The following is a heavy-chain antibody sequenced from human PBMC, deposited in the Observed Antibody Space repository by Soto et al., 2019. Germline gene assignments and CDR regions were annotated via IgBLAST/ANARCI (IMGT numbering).Heavy chain of an antibody. CDR1: VASMYDYY. J-gene: IGHJ4*02. D-gene: IGHD3-16*01. Sequence: PAETLSLTCTFSVASMYDYYGSWIRHSPGKGLEHIGYLHYSGSANYNPSLRSRVTISMDTSKNQFSLELSSVTAADTALYYCARSGHSFAGAMWGQGVLVTVSS. CDR2: LHYSGSA. CDR3: ARSGHSFAGAM. V-gene: IGHV4-59*03.